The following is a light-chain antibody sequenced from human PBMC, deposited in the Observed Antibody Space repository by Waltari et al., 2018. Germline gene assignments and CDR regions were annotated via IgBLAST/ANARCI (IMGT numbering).Light chain of an antibody. CDR3: SSWTTSDTRKVI. V-gene: IGLV2-14*03. J-gene: IGLJ2*01. CDR2: DVT. CDR1: SGDVGGYDY. Sequence: QSALTQPASVSGSPGQSINISCTGTSGDVGGYDYVSWEQQHPGKAPKLVIYDVTNRPSGISDRFSGSKSGTTASLSISGLQAEDEADYFCSSWTTSDTRKVIFGGGTKLTVL.